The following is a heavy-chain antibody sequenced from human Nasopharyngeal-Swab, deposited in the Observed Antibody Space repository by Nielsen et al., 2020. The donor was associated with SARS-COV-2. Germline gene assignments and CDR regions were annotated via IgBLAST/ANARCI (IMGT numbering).Heavy chain of an antibody. CDR2: IYSGGST. V-gene: IGHV3-53*01. CDR3: ARDHGDCGGDCYS. J-gene: IGHJ4*02. D-gene: IGHD2-21*02. CDR1: GFTVSSNY. Sequence: GESLKISCAASGFTVSSNYMSWVRQAPGKGLEWVSVIYSGGSTYYADSVKGRFTISRDNSKNSLYLQMNSLRDEDTAVYYCARDHGDCGGDCYSWGQGTLVTVSS.